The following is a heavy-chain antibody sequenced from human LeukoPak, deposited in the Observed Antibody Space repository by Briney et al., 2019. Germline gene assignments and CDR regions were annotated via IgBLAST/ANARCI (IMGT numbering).Heavy chain of an antibody. J-gene: IGHJ4*02. CDR1: GFTFRSYS. D-gene: IGHD3-22*01. CDR2: ISSRSGTV. Sequence: GGSLRLSCVASGFTFRSYSMNWVRQAPGKGLEWVLYISSRSGTVYSADSVKGKFTISRDNAKNSLYLQMNSLRAEDTAVYYCARVQYFYASSAYYNDYWGQGTRVTVSS. CDR3: ARVQYFYASSAYYNDY. V-gene: IGHV3-48*01.